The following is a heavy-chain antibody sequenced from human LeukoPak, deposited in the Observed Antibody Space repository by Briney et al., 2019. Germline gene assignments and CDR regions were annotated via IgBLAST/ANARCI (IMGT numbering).Heavy chain of an antibody. J-gene: IGHJ4*02. CDR3: AFTTGNYYLDY. CDR2: INHSGSI. Sequence: SETLSLTCAVYGGSFSGYYWSWIRQSPGKGLEWIGEINHSGSINYNPSLKSRVTVSVDSSRDQFSLILGSVTAADTAVYYCAFTTGNYYLDYWGQGTRVTVSS. CDR1: GGSFSGYY. V-gene: IGHV4-34*01. D-gene: IGHD1-7*01.